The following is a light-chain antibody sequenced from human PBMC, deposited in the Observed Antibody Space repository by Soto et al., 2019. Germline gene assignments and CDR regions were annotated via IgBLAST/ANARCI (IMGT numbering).Light chain of an antibody. CDR3: RSYTTTSTLL. Sequence: QSALTQPPSASGSPGQSVTISCTGTSSDVGAYNYVSWYQQHPGKAPKLIIYEVRNRPSGVSYRFTGSRSGNTASLTISALQADDESTFYCRSYTTTSTLLFGGGTKVTVL. CDR1: SSDVGAYNY. J-gene: IGLJ3*02. V-gene: IGLV2-14*01. CDR2: EVR.